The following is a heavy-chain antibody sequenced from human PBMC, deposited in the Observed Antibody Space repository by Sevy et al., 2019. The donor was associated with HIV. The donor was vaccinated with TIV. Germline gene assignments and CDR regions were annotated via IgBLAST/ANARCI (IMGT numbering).Heavy chain of an antibody. V-gene: IGHV4-39*01. CDR2: IYYSGST. D-gene: IGHD3-16*01. Sequence: SETLSLTCTVSGGSISSSSYYWGWIRQPPGKGLEWIGSIYYSGSTYYNPSLKSRVTISVDTSKNQFSLKLSSVTAADTAVYYCASWPHWGARRDFDYWGQGTLVTVSS. CDR3: ASWPHWGARRDFDY. J-gene: IGHJ4*02. CDR1: GGSISSSSYY.